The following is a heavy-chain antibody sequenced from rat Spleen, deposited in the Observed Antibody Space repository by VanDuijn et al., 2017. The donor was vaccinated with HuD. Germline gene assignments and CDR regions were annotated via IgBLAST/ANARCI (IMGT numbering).Heavy chain of an antibody. CDR2: ITNTGGST. D-gene: IGHD1-12*02. Sequence: EVQLVESGGGLVQPGRSLKLSCVASGFTFNNYWMTWIRQAPGKGLEWVASITNTGGSTYYPDSVKGRFTISRDNAKSTLYLQMNSLRSEDTATYYCVRLMMVLIITGVMDAWGQGASVTVSS. CDR1: GFTFNNYW. J-gene: IGHJ4*01. CDR3: VRLMMVLIITGVMDA. V-gene: IGHV5-31*01.